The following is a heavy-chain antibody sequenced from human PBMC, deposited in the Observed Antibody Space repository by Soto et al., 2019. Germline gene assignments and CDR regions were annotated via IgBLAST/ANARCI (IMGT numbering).Heavy chain of an antibody. V-gene: IGHV1-2*02. J-gene: IGHJ6*02. D-gene: IGHD2-2*01. CDR3: ARERYQVISDGMDV. CDR2: INPETGGT. Sequence: QVQLLQSGADVKTPWASVRVSCKASGYTFTGYYVHWVREAPGKALEWRGWINPETGGTSYAQKFQGRVTVSRDTSINTAYLELSRLRFDDAAVYFCARERYQVISDGMDVWGQGTTVTVSS. CDR1: GYTFTGYY.